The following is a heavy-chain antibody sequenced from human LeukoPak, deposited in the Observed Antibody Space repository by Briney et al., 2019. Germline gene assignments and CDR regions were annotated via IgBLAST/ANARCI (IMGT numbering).Heavy chain of an antibody. CDR3: ARVIRSSTTKYYFDY. Sequence: GASVKVSGKASGYTFTGYYMHWVRQAPGQGLEWMGWINPNSGGTNYAQKFQGRVTMTRDTSISTAYMELSRLRSDDTAVYYCARVIRSSTTKYYFDYWGQGTLVTVSS. CDR1: GYTFTGYY. V-gene: IGHV1-2*02. D-gene: IGHD2-2*01. J-gene: IGHJ4*02. CDR2: INPNSGGT.